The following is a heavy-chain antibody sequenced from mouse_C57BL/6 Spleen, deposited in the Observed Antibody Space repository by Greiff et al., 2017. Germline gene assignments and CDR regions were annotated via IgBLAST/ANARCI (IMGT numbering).Heavy chain of an antibody. J-gene: IGHJ4*01. CDR1: GFTFTDYY. CDR2: IRNKANGYTT. Sequence: EVMLVESGGGLVQPGGSLSLSCAASGFTFTDYYMSWVRQPPGKALEWLGFIRNKANGYTTEYSASVKGRFTISRDNSHSILYLQMNALRAEDSATYYCARYGGLGPIYAMDYWGQGTSVTVSS. D-gene: IGHD4-1*01. V-gene: IGHV7-3*01. CDR3: ARYGGLGPIYAMDY.